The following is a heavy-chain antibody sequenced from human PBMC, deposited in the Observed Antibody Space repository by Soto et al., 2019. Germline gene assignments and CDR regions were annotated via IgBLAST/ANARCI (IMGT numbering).Heavy chain of an antibody. CDR3: ARVVIGIVVVVAAEKGFDY. D-gene: IGHD2-15*01. Sequence: ASVKVSCKXSGYTFTSYGISWVRQAPGQGLEWMGWISAYNGNTNYAQKLQGRVTMTTDTSTSTAYMELRSLRSDDTAVYYCARVVIGIVVVVAAEKGFDYWGQGTLVTVSS. CDR1: GYTFTSYG. J-gene: IGHJ4*02. V-gene: IGHV1-18*01. CDR2: ISAYNGNT.